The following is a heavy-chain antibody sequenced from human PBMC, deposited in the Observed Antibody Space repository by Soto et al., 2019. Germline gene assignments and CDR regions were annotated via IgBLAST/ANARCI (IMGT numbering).Heavy chain of an antibody. J-gene: IGHJ6*02. D-gene: IGHD3-3*01. Sequence: GASVKVSCKASGYTFSSYGINWVRQAPGQGLEWLGWVSPYDGYTNYAQILQGRVSMTTDTSTKTAYMEVRSLRSDDTAVYYCARGLDDFWSGYSMTTYYYYYGMDVWGQGTTVTVSS. CDR1: GYTFSSYG. V-gene: IGHV1-18*01. CDR3: ARGLDDFWSGYSMTTYYYYYGMDV. CDR2: VSPYDGYT.